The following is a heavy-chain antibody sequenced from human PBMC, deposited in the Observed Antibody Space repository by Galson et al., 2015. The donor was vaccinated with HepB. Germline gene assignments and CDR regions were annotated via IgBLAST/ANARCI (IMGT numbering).Heavy chain of an antibody. D-gene: IGHD1-7*01. CDR3: ARETKLNWNSREVTDY. Sequence: SLRLSCAASGISFSSYWMSWVRQAPEKGLEWVATVKRDGSEVLYVDSVKGRFTISRDNAKNSLYLQMNGLRDEDTALYYCARETKLNWNSREVTDYWGQGTLVTVSS. CDR2: VKRDGSEV. J-gene: IGHJ4*01. CDR1: GISFSSYW. V-gene: IGHV3-7*01.